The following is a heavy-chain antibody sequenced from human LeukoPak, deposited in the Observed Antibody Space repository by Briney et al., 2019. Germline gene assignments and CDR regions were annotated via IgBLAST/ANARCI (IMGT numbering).Heavy chain of an antibody. J-gene: IGHJ6*02. V-gene: IGHV3-53*01. CDR3: AKSVAIYFYYGLDV. D-gene: IGHD3-3*01. CDR2: IYSGGST. Sequence: GGTLRLSCAASGFTVSSNYMSWVRQAPGKGLEWVSVIYSGGSTYYADSVKGRFTISRDNSKNTLYLQMNSLRAEDTAPYYCAKSVAIYFYYGLDVWGQGTTVTVSS. CDR1: GFTVSSNY.